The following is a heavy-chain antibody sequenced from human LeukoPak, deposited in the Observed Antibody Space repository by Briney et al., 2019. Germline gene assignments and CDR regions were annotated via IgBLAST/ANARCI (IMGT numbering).Heavy chain of an antibody. CDR2: IKQDGSEK. CDR1: GFTFSSYW. Sequence: PGGSLRLSCAASGFTFSSYWMSWVRQAPGRGLEWVANIKQDGSEKYYVDSVKGRFTISRDNAKNSLYLQMNSLRAEDTAVYYCARGHTAMVYYYYYYMDVWGKGTTVTVSS. V-gene: IGHV3-7*01. CDR3: ARGHTAMVYYYYYYMDV. D-gene: IGHD5-18*01. J-gene: IGHJ6*03.